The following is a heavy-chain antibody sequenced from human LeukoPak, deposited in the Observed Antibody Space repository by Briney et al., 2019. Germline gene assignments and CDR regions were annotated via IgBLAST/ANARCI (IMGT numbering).Heavy chain of an antibody. CDR1: GFTFSSYS. CDR2: ISSSSSTI. CDR3: AGTAGGYSSSWYIFDY. D-gene: IGHD6-13*01. Sequence: GSLRLSCAASGFTFSSYSMNWVRQAPGKGLEWVSYISSSSSTIYYADSVKGRFTISRDNAKNSLYLQMNSLRAEDTAVYYCAGTAGGYSSSWYIFDYWGRGTLVTVSS. J-gene: IGHJ4*02. V-gene: IGHV3-48*04.